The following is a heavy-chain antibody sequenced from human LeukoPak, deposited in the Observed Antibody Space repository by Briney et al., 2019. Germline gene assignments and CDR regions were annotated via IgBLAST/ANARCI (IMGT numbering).Heavy chain of an antibody. CDR1: GGSISSGSYY. CDR2: IYTSGST. CDR3: ARELRFLEWPTHWFDP. V-gene: IGHV4-61*02. J-gene: IGHJ5*02. D-gene: IGHD3-3*01. Sequence: SQTLSLTCTVSGGSISSGSYYWSWIRQPPGKGLEWVVRIYTSGSTNYNPSLKSRATISVDPSKNPCSLKLSSVTAADTAVYCCARELRFLEWPTHWFDPWGQGTLVTVSS.